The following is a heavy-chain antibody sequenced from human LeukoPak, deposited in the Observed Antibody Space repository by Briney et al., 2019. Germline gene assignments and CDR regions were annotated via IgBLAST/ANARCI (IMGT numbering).Heavy chain of an antibody. CDR2: FDPKDGEI. V-gene: IGHV1-24*01. J-gene: IGHJ4*02. CDR3: TTVKSSWSIPRTSYFDS. Sequence: ASVKVSCKVSGDTLRKLGVHWVRQAPGKGLEWMGGFDPKDGEIIYSQKLQGRVTMTEDTTTDSAYMELSNLRSEDTAVYYCTTVKSSWSIPRTSYFDSWGQGTLVIVSS. D-gene: IGHD6-13*01. CDR1: GDTLRKLG.